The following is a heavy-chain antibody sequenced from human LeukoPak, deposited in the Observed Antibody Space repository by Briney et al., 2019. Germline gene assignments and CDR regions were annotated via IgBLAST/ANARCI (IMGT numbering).Heavy chain of an antibody. J-gene: IGHJ4*02. CDR1: GFSFGSSG. V-gene: IGHV3-21*01. CDR3: ATETIGRHYDY. CDR2: IGITGSDR. Sequence: GGSLRLSCAASGFSFGSSGINWVRQAPGRGLEWVASIGITGSDRYYADSVKGRFTISRDNAKNSLYLQINSLRVEDTAVYYCATETIGRHYDYWGQGTLLTVSS. D-gene: IGHD1-14*01.